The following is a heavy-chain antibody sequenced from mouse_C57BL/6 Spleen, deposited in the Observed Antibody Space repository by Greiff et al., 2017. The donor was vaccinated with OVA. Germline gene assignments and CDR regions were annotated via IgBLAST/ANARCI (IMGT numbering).Heavy chain of an antibody. Sequence: EVKLMESGPGLVKPSQSLSLTCSVTGYSITSGYYWNWIRQFPGNKLEWMGYISYDGSNNYNPSLKNRISITRDTSKNQFFLKLNSVTTEDTATYYCARDGGASYFDYWGQGTTLTVSS. CDR2: ISYDGSN. CDR3: ARDGGASYFDY. V-gene: IGHV3-6*01. D-gene: IGHD6-1*01. CDR1: GYSITSGYY. J-gene: IGHJ2*01.